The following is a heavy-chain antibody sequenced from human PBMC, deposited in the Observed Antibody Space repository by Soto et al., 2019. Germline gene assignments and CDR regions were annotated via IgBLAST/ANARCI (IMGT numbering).Heavy chain of an antibody. CDR1: GGSFSGYY. CDR2: INHSRST. V-gene: IGHV4-34*01. D-gene: IGHD3-22*01. Sequence: PSETLSLTCAVYGGSFSGYYWNWLRQHPGKGLEWIGEINHSRSTNYNPSLKSRVTISVDTSKNQCSLKLSSVTAADTAVYYCARVGDSSGYYYVRYYYYYGMDVWGQGTMVT. J-gene: IGHJ6*02. CDR3: ARVGDSSGYYYVRYYYYYGMDV.